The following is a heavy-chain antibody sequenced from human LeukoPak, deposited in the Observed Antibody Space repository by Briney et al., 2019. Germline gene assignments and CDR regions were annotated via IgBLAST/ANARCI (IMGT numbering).Heavy chain of an antibody. CDR1: GGSFSGYY. J-gene: IGHJ4*02. V-gene: IGHV4-34*01. CDR2: INHSGST. CDR3: ARVWDCGGDCYSYFDY. D-gene: IGHD2-21*01. Sequence: SETLSLTCAVYGGSFSGYYWSWIRQPPGKGLEWIGEINHSGSTNYNPSLKSRVTISVDTSKNQFSLKLSSVTAADTAVYYRARVWDCGGDCYSYFDYWGQGTLVTVSS.